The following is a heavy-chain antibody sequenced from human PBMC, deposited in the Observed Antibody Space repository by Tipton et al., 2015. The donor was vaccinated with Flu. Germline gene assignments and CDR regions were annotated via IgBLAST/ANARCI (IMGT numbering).Heavy chain of an antibody. Sequence: QLVQSGAEVKKPGASVKVSCKTSGYPLTSYGVSWVRQAPGQGLEWMGWIGSYSDNTNYAQNLQGRVTMTTDTSTSTAYLELRSLRSDDTAVYYCARPGGPAAINPFSYFDFWGQGTLVTVSS. CDR1: GYPLTSYG. CDR2: IGSYSDNT. J-gene: IGHJ4*02. D-gene: IGHD2-2*01. CDR3: ARPGGPAAINPFSYFDF. V-gene: IGHV1-18*04.